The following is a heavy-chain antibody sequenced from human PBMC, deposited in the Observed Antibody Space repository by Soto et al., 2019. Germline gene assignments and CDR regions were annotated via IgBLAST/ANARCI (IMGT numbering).Heavy chain of an antibody. CDR1: GYTRSQVS. J-gene: IGHJ5*02. V-gene: IGHV1-24*01. CDR2: FEPENDET. Sequence: ASVKVSCKVSGYTRSQVSIHWVRQAPGKGLEWMGGFEPENDETSYSQKFQGRVTLTEDTSPDTAYLELSSLRSEDTAIYYCAIAAYCSGATCYSGYNWFDPWGQGTQVTGSS. CDR3: AIAAYCSGATCYSGYNWFDP. D-gene: IGHD2-2*01.